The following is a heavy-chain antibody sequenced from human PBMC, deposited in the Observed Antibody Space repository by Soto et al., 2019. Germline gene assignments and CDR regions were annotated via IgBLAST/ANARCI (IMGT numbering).Heavy chain of an antibody. CDR1: GFTFSSYG. CDR2: ISYDGSNK. V-gene: IGHV3-30*18. CDR3: AKELLLGDYVRYYYYGMDV. Sequence: GGSLRLSCAASGFTFSSYGMHWVRQAPGKGLEWVAVISYDGSNKYYADSVKGRFTISRDNSKNTLYLQMNSLRAEDTAVYYCAKELLLGDYVRYYYYGMDVWGQGTTVTVSS. J-gene: IGHJ6*02. D-gene: IGHD4-17*01.